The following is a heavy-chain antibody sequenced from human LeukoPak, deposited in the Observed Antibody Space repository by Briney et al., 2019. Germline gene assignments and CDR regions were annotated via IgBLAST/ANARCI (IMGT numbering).Heavy chain of an antibody. CDR3: VRSPIGASAY. Sequence: GASVKVSCKPSGYTFTECYIHWVRQAPGVGLQWMGWISPNNGDTKYAEDFQDRVTMTRDTSISTAYMELTGLTPDDTAVYYCVRSPIGASAYWGRGTLVTVSS. J-gene: IGHJ4*02. CDR1: GYTFTECY. V-gene: IGHV1-2*02. CDR2: ISPNNGDT. D-gene: IGHD3-10*01.